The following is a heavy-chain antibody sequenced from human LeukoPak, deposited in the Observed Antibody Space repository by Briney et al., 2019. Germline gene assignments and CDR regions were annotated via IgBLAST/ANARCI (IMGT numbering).Heavy chain of an antibody. V-gene: IGHV1-69*04. D-gene: IGHD3-22*01. Sequence: ASVKVSCKASGGTFSSYAISCVRQAPRQRLEWMGRIIPIFGIANYAQKFQGRVTITADKSTSTACMELSSLRSEDTAVYYCARDLSSSGYYYGMDVWGKGTTVTVSS. CDR2: IIPIFGIA. J-gene: IGHJ6*04. CDR1: GGTFSSYA. CDR3: ARDLSSSGYYYGMDV.